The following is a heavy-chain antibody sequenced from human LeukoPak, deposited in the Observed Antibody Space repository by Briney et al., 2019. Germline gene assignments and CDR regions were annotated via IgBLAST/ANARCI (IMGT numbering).Heavy chain of an antibody. Sequence: ASVNVSCKASGYTFTSYAMHWVRQAPGQRLEWMGWINAGNGSTKYSQKFQGRVTITRDTSASTAYMELSSLRSEDTAVYYCARDRGYYGSGTLLDYWGQGTLVTVSS. CDR1: GYTFTSYA. CDR3: ARDRGYYGSGTLLDY. J-gene: IGHJ4*02. V-gene: IGHV1-3*01. D-gene: IGHD3-10*01. CDR2: INAGNGST.